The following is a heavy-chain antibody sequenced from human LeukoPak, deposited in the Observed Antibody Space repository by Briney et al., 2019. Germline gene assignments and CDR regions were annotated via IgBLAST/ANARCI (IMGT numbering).Heavy chain of an antibody. D-gene: IGHD2-15*01. Sequence: GGSLRLSCAASGFTFSNAWMSWVRQAPGKGLEWVCRIKSKTDGGSTDYAAPVKGRFSISRDDSKNSLYLQMNSLKTEDTAVYYCTTGGGYCSGGSCLHGWGYYYYYYMDVWGKGTTVTISS. CDR1: GFTFSNAW. J-gene: IGHJ6*03. V-gene: IGHV3-15*01. CDR3: TTGGGYCSGGSCLHGWGYYYYYYMDV. CDR2: IKSKTDGGST.